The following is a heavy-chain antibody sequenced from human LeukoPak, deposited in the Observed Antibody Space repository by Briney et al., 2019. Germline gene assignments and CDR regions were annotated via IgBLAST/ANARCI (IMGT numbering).Heavy chain of an antibody. D-gene: IGHD1-26*01. CDR2: ISGNGHA. V-gene: IGHV3-23*01. Sequence: PGGSLRLSCAASGFTFSSYAMNWVRQAPGKWLEWVSAISGNGHAYYADSVKGRFTISRDNSKNTLYLQMNSLRAEDTAVYYCAKRGAEVGTTVAPGDYWGQGTLLTVSS. J-gene: IGHJ4*02. CDR3: AKRGAEVGTTVAPGDY. CDR1: GFTFSSYA.